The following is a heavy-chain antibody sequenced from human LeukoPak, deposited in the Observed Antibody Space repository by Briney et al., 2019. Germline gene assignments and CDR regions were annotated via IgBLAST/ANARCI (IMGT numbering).Heavy chain of an antibody. CDR3: ASSPYYDFWSGYSDY. Sequence: PSETLSLTCAVSGGSISSGSYYWSWIRHPAGKGLEWIGRIYTSGSTNYNPSLKSRVTISVDTSKNQFSLKLSSVTAADTAVYYCASSPYYDFWSGYSDYWGQGTLVTVSS. CDR2: IYTSGST. J-gene: IGHJ4*02. V-gene: IGHV4-61*02. CDR1: GGSISSGSYY. D-gene: IGHD3-3*01.